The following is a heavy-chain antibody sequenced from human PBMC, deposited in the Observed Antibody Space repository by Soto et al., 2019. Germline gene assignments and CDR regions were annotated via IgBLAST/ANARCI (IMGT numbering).Heavy chain of an antibody. CDR1: GFTVSSNY. Sequence: GESLKISCAASGFTVSSNYMSWVRQAPGKGLEWVSVIYSGGSTYYADSVKGRFTISRDNSKNTLYLQMNSLRAEDTAVYYCARVSLYTGDRDYWGQGTLVTVSS. D-gene: IGHD7-27*01. V-gene: IGHV3-66*01. CDR3: ARVSLYTGDRDY. J-gene: IGHJ4*02. CDR2: IYSGGST.